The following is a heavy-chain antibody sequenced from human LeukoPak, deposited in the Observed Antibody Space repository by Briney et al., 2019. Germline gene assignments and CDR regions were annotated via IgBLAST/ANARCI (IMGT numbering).Heavy chain of an antibody. D-gene: IGHD2-15*01. CDR1: GFTFDDYA. CDR2: ISGDGGST. V-gene: IGHV3-43*02. CDR3: AGVVVAARGDDYYYGMDV. Sequence: PGGSLRLSCAASGFTFDDYAMHWVRQAPGKGLEWVSLISGDGGSTYYADSVKGRFTISRDNSKNSLYLQMNSLRTEDTALYYCAGVVVAARGDDYYYGMDVWGQGTTVTVSS. J-gene: IGHJ6*02.